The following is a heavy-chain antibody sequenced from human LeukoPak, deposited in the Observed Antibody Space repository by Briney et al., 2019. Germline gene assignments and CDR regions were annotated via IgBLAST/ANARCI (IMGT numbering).Heavy chain of an antibody. CDR1: GFTFSSYE. Sequence: GGSLRLSCAASGFTFSSYEMNWVRQAPGKGLEWVSYISSSGSTIYYADSVKGRFTISRDNAKNSLYLQVNSLRAEDTAVYYCARAGGGYYDSSGYPDYWGQGTLVTVSS. V-gene: IGHV3-48*03. J-gene: IGHJ4*02. D-gene: IGHD3-22*01. CDR2: ISSSGSTI. CDR3: ARAGGGYYDSSGYPDY.